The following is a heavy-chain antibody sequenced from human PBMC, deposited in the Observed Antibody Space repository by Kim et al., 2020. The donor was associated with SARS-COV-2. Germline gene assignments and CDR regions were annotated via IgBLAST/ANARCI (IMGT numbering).Heavy chain of an antibody. J-gene: IGHJ6*02. CDR2: ISYDGSNK. Sequence: GGSLRLSCAASGFTFSSYAMHWVRQAPGKGLEWVAVISYDGSNKYYTDSVKGRFTISRDNSKNTLYLQMNSLRAEDTAVYYCARANGGNYYYGMDVWGQGTPVTVSS. D-gene: IGHD2-15*01. V-gene: IGHV3-30*04. CDR3: ARANGGNYYYGMDV. CDR1: GFTFSSYA.